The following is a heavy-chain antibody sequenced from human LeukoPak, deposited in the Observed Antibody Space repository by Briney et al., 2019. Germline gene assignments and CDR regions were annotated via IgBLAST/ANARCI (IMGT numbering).Heavy chain of an antibody. CDR1: GYTFTGYY. V-gene: IGHV1-46*01. CDR3: ATDHSMANTAWWFDP. J-gene: IGHJ5*02. Sequence: ASVKVSCKASGYTFTGYYMHWVRQAPGQGLEWMGIINPNRGGTSYAQKFQGRITMSRDTSTSTVYMELSSLRSEDTAFYYCATDHSMANTAWWFDPWGQGTLVTVSS. CDR2: INPNRGGT. D-gene: IGHD5-24*01.